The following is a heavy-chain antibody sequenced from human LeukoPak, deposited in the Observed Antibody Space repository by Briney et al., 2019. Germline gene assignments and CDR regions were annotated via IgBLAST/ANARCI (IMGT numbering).Heavy chain of an antibody. CDR3: ARDRRLETYGMDV. D-gene: IGHD6-25*01. Sequence: SETLSLTCTVSGGSISSGDYYWSWIRQPPGKGLEWIGYIYHSGNTNYNPSLKSRVTISVDTSKNQLSLKLTSVTAADTAVYYCARDRRLETYGMDVWGQGTTVTVSS. CDR2: IYHSGNT. J-gene: IGHJ6*02. CDR1: GGSISSGDYY. V-gene: IGHV4-61*08.